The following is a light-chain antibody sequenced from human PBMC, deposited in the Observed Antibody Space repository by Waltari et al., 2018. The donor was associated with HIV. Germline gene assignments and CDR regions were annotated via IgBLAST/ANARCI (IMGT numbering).Light chain of an antibody. V-gene: IGLV3-21*02. CDR1: NIGRIP. CDR2: GDA. J-gene: IGLJ2*01. CDR3: QVGDDSSDHIL. Sequence: SYLLTQPPSVSVAPGQTARITCGGINIGRIPVHWFQQKPGQAPVVVVHGDADRPSGIPERFSGSISGNTATLIISRVEAGDEADYYCQVGDDSSDHILFAGGTKLTVL.